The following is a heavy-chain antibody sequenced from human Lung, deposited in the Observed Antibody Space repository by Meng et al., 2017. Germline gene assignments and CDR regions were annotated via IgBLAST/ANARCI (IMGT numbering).Heavy chain of an antibody. D-gene: IGHD2-15*01. CDR1: VGSFSGYQ. Sequence: QEQLQQWGAGECKPSENLSLTFAVYVGSFSGYQWNWLRQSPGKGLEWIGDINHRGRTNYTPSLKSRVTISVDTSKNQFSLKLSSVTAADTAVYYCARDQGGAGGYWGQGTLVTVSS. J-gene: IGHJ4*02. CDR2: INHRGRT. CDR3: ARDQGGAGGY. V-gene: IGHV4-34*01.